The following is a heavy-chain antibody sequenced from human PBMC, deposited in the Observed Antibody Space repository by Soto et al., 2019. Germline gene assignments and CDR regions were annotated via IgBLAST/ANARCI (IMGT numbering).Heavy chain of an antibody. V-gene: IGHV3-33*01. CDR1: GFTFSSYG. CDR2: IWYDGSNK. Sequence: QVQLVESGGGVVQPGRSLRLSCAASGFTFSSYGMHWVRQAPGKGLEWVAVIWYDGSNKYYADSVKGRFTISRDNSKNTLYLQMNSLRAEDTAVYYCARGRSGYDAFDIWGQGTMVTVSS. CDR3: ARGRSGYDAFDI. J-gene: IGHJ3*02. D-gene: IGHD3-10*01.